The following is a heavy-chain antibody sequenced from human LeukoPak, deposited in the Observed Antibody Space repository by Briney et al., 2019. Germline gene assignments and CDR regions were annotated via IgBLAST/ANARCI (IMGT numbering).Heavy chain of an antibody. CDR2: INYSGST. CDR3: ARHFWFGEFRY. CDR1: GGSISTDY. Sequence: SETLSLTCTVSGGSISTDYWSWIRQPPGRGLEWIGYINYSGSTNYNPSLKSRVTISVDKSKKQFSLKLSSVTAADTAVYYCARHFWFGEFRYWGQGTLVTVSS. V-gene: IGHV4-59*08. D-gene: IGHD3-10*01. J-gene: IGHJ4*02.